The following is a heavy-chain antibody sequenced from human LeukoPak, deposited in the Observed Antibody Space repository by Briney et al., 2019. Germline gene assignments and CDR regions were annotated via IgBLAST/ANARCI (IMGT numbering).Heavy chain of an antibody. CDR1: GGSISSYY. CDR3: ARGDARGYSYGYFHFDY. V-gene: IGHV4-59*01. J-gene: IGHJ4*01. D-gene: IGHD5-18*01. Sequence: SETLSLTCTVSGGSISSYYWSWIRQPPGKGLEWIGYIYYSGSTNYNPSLKSRVTISVDTSNNQFSLKLSSVTAADTAVYYCARGDARGYSYGYFHFDYWGHGTLVTVSS. CDR2: IYYSGST.